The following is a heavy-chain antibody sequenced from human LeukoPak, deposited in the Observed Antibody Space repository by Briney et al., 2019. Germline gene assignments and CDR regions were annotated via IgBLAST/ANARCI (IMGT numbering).Heavy chain of an antibody. J-gene: IGHJ4*02. CDR3: AKDSSGCPDY. Sequence: GRSLRLSCAASGFTFNNHAMHWVRQAPGKGLEWVAVISYDGSNKYYADSVKGRFTISRDNSKNTLYLQMNSLRAEDTAVYYCAKDSSGCPDYWGQGTLVTVSS. V-gene: IGHV3-30*18. CDR2: ISYDGSNK. CDR1: GFTFNNHA. D-gene: IGHD6-19*01.